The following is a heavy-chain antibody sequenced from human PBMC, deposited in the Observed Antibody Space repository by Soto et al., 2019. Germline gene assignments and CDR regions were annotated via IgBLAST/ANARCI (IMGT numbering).Heavy chain of an antibody. V-gene: IGHV4-31*01. J-gene: IGHJ6*03. Sequence: QLQLQESGPGLVKPSQTLSLTCTVSGGSISSVNYYWSWIRQHPGKGLEWIGYIFNSENTYYNPSLMSLLTISVDASKNQFSLKLSSVTAADTAVYYCARGLVGGDYVRKFYYMDVWGKGTTVTVSS. D-gene: IGHD4-17*01. CDR1: GGSISSVNYY. CDR2: IFNSENT. CDR3: ARGLVGGDYVRKFYYMDV.